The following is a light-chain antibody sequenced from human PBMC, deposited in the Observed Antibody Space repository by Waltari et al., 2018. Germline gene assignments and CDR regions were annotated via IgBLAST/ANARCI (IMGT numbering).Light chain of an antibody. V-gene: IGLV10-54*01. CDR3: SAWDNSLNIWM. Sequence: QAGLTQPPSVSTDLGQTVTLTCTGGSDNVGNQGAAWLQQHPGHPPNPLSHGSVKRPAGISESFSASRSGNIASLTITALRPDDEADYVCSAWDNSLNIWMFGGGTKLTVL. CDR1: SDNVGNQG. J-gene: IGLJ3*02. CDR2: GSV.